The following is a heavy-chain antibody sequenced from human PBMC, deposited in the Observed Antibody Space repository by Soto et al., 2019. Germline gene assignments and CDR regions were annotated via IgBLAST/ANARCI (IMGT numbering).Heavy chain of an antibody. CDR2: VNPIVSMS. CDR3: ASSYGSGYRAFDY. J-gene: IGHJ4*02. CDR1: GDAFNFYS. Sequence: QVQLVQSGAEVKRPGSWVKVACEASGDAFNFYSINWLRQAPGIGLEWMGRVNPIVSMSNYAQKFQGRVTMTADKSTSTAYMELSSLRSEDTAIYYCASSYGSGYRAFDYWGQGALVTVSS. V-gene: IGHV1-69*02. D-gene: IGHD3-10*01.